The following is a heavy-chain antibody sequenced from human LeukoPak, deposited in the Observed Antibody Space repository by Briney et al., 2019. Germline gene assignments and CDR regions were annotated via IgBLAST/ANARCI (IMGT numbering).Heavy chain of an antibody. CDR3: ARSSRDYDSSGYYLERLDP. D-gene: IGHD3-22*01. Sequence: SETLSLTCTVSGGSISYFYWGWIRQPPGKGLEWIGYIYYSGSTNYNPSLKSRVTISLDASKNQFSLKLSSVTAADTAVYYCARSSRDYDSSGYYLERLDPWGQGTLVTVSS. CDR1: GGSISYFY. CDR2: IYYSGST. J-gene: IGHJ5*02. V-gene: IGHV4-59*01.